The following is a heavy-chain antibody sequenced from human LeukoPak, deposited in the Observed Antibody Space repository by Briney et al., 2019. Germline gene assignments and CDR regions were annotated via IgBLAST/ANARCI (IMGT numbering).Heavy chain of an antibody. CDR1: GFTFSSYG. Sequence: GGSLRLSCAASGFTFSSYGMHWVRQAPGKGLEWVAVIWYNGSNKYYADSVKGRFTISRDNSKNTLYLQMDSLRAEDTAVYYCARGQTLDWLFDPRPNWFDPWGQGTLVTVSS. CDR2: IWYNGSNK. V-gene: IGHV3-33*01. CDR3: ARGQTLDWLFDPRPNWFDP. D-gene: IGHD3-9*01. J-gene: IGHJ5*02.